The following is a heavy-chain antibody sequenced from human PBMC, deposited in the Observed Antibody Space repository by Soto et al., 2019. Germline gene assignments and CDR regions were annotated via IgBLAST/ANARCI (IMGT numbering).Heavy chain of an antibody. CDR1: GGTFSSYT. V-gene: IGHV1-69*08. D-gene: IGHD3-10*01. Sequence: QVQLVQSGAEVKKPGSSVKVSCKASGGTFSSYTISWVRQAPGQGLEWMGRIIPILGIANYAQKFQGRVTITADKSTSTAYMELSSLRSEDTAVYYCAREGTAFRTDWYFDLWGRGTLVTVSS. J-gene: IGHJ2*01. CDR2: IIPILGIA. CDR3: AREGTAFRTDWYFDL.